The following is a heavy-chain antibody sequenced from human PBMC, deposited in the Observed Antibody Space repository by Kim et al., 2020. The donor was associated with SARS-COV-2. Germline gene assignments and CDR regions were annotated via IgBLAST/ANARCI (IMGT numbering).Heavy chain of an antibody. V-gene: IGHV3-30*18. CDR1: GFTFSTYA. Sequence: GGSLRLSCAASGFTFSTYAMHWVRQAPGKRLEWVAVLSDDGSNKYYADSVKGRFTISRDTSKNTLYLQMNSLRAEDSSLYYCAKGAFSYGTIDYWCQGTLVTVYS. J-gene: IGHJ4*02. CDR2: LSDDGSNK. CDR3: AKGAFSYGTIDY. D-gene: IGHD5-18*01.